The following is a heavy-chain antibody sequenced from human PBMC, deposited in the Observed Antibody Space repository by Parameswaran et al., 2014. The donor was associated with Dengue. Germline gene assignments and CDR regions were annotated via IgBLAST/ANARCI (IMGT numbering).Heavy chain of an antibody. J-gene: IGHJ5*02. Sequence: VRQAPGKALEWLALIDWDDDKYYSTSLKTRLTISKDTSKNQVVLTMTNMDPVDTATYYCARTQMQNYDFWSGYYCWFDPWGQGTLVTVSS. CDR2: IDWDDDK. V-gene: IGHV2-70*18. D-gene: IGHD3-3*01. CDR3: ARTQMQNYDFWSGYYCWFDP.